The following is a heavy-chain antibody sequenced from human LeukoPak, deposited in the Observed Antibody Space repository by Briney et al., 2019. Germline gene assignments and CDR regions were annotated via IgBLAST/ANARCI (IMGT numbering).Heavy chain of an antibody. CDR3: TTDWSAVGNT. CDR1: GLNFNYAW. CDR2: IKTKIDGETT. D-gene: IGHD6-13*01. Sequence: GGSLRLSCKASGLNFNYAWMSWVRQAPGKGLEWVSRIKTKIDGETTDYAAPVKGRFTISRDDSKTTVYLQMNSLKIEDTAMYYCTTDWSAVGNTWGQGTLVSVSS. J-gene: IGHJ4*02. V-gene: IGHV3-15*01.